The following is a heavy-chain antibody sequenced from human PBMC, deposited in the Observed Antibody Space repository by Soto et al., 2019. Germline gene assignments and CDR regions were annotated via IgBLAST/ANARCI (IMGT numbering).Heavy chain of an antibody. Sequence: SLKISCKGSGYSFTTHWIVWVRQMPEKGLEWVGIIYPGDSETRYSPSFQGQVSISADQSTSTAYLQWSSLKASDSAIYYCARHGEGYCSGGSCLYYGMDVWGQGTTVTVSS. V-gene: IGHV5-51*01. CDR2: IYPGDSET. J-gene: IGHJ6*02. CDR1: GYSFTTHW. CDR3: ARHGEGYCSGGSCLYYGMDV. D-gene: IGHD2-15*01.